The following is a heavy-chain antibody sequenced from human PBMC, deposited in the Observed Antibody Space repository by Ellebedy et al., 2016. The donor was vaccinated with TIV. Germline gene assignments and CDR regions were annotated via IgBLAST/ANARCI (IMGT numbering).Heavy chain of an antibody. V-gene: IGHV1-18*01. J-gene: IGHJ5*02. CDR2: ISAYNGNT. Sequence: ASVKVSCKASGYTFTNYGISWVRQAPGQGLEWMGWISAYNGNTKYAQKFQGSVTMTTDTSTSTVYMEVRSLRSDDTATYYCAKGLRIAAPNWLDPWGQGTLVTVSS. CDR1: GYTFTNYG. CDR3: AKGLRIAAPNWLDP. D-gene: IGHD6-13*01.